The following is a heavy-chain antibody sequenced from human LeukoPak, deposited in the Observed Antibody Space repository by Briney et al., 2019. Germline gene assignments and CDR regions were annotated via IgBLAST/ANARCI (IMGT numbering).Heavy chain of an antibody. J-gene: IGHJ4*02. CDR1: AYTFTINS. Sequence: AAVKVSCKASAYTFTINSISWGRHGPGQGLEWMWWIIAYNGNTNYVQKLQGRVTMTTDTSTSTAYMELRSLTSDDTAVYYCASVAATVTSYDYWGQGTLVTVSS. CDR2: IIAYNGNT. CDR3: ASVAATVTSYDY. D-gene: IGHD4-11*01. V-gene: IGHV1-18*01.